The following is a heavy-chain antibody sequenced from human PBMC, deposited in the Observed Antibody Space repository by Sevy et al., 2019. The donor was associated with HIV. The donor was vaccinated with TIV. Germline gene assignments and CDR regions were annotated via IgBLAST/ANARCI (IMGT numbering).Heavy chain of an antibody. Sequence: GESLKISCKGSGYSFTSYWISWVRQMPGKGLEWMGRIDPSDSYTNYSPSFQGHVTISADKSISTAYLQWSDLKASDTAMYYCARLYGPDIVVVPAATTGDYYYYYMDVWGKGTTVTVSS. J-gene: IGHJ6*03. CDR1: GYSFTSYW. CDR2: IDPSDSYT. V-gene: IGHV5-10-1*01. CDR3: ARLYGPDIVVVPAATTGDYYYYYMDV. D-gene: IGHD2-2*01.